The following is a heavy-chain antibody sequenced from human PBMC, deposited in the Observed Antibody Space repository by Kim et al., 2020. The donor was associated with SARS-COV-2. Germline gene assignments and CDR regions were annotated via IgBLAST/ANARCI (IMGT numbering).Heavy chain of an antibody. V-gene: IGHV4-34*01. CDR3: ARGHAAAGLDY. J-gene: IGHJ4*02. CDR1: GGSFSGYY. Sequence: SETLSLTCAVYGGSFSGYYWSWIRQPPGKGLEWIGEINHSGSTNYNPSLKSRVTISVDTSKNQFSLKLSSVTAADTAVYYCARGHAAAGLDYWGQGTLVT. D-gene: IGHD6-13*01. CDR2: INHSGST.